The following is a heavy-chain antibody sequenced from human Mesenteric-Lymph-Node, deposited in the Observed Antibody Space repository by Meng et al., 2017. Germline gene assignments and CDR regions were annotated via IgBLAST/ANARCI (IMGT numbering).Heavy chain of an antibody. J-gene: IGHJ5*02. CDR2: IGHSGFT. CDR3: VRSSAWVRTGFDP. D-gene: IGHD6-19*01. V-gene: IGHV4-39*01. Sequence: PQLEEPGPGRVRPSVALSLTCSVSGGSISTSGYYWGWIRQPPGKGLEWIGSIGHSGFTYYTPSLKSRVTVSIDTSRNQFSLWLTSVTAADTAVYYCVRSSAWVRTGFDPWGQGTLVTVSS. CDR1: GGSISTSGYY.